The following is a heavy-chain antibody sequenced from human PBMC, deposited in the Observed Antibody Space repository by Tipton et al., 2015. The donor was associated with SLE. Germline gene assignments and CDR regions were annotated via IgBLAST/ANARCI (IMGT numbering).Heavy chain of an antibody. CDR1: GGSISSYY. CDR3: ARDHGGYVGY. J-gene: IGHJ4*02. CDR2: IYYSGST. V-gene: IGHV4-59*12. Sequence: LRLSCTVSGGSISSYYWSWIRQPPGKGLEWIGYIYYSGSTNYNPSLKSRVTISVDTSKNQFSLKLSSVTAADTAVYYCARDHGGYVGYWGQGTLVTVSS. D-gene: IGHD5-12*01.